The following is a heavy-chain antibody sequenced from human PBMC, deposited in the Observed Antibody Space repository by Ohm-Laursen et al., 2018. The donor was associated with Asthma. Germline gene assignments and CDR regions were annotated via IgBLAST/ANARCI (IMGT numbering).Heavy chain of an antibody. CDR2: IKSNADGETT. J-gene: IGHJ4*02. CDR3: TRGGHYGSYFDY. D-gene: IGHD4-17*01. CDR1: GSTFSTYA. V-gene: IGHV3-15*05. Sequence: SLRLSCAASGSTFSTYAMIWVRQAPGRGLEWVGRIKSNADGETTDYATPVKGRFSISRDDSKNTLYLQMNSLRAEDTAVYYCTRGGHYGSYFDYWGQGTLVTVSS.